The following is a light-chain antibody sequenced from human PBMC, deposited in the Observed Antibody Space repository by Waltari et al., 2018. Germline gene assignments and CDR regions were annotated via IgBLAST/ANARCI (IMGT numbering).Light chain of an antibody. J-gene: IGLJ3*02. CDR3: QTWGTGIRV. V-gene: IGLV4-69*01. CDR2: LNSDGSH. CDR1: SGNSSYA. Sequence: QLVLTQSPSASASLGASVKLTCTLRSGNSSYAIALHQQQPEKGPRYLMKLNSDGSHSKGDGIPDRFSGSSSGAERYLTISSLQSEDEADYYCQTWGTGIRVFGGGTKLTVL.